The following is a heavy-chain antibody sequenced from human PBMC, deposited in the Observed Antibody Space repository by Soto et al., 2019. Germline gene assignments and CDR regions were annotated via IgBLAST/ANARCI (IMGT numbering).Heavy chain of an antibody. Sequence: SETLSLTCSVSGDSVSSGDYYWSWIRQPPGKGLEWIGHVYFSGSTNYIPSLKSRPTMSVDTAKNQFSLKLNSVTAADMAVYYCARIPVDTYMIYWSDPWGQGTQVTVSS. CDR1: GDSVSSGDYY. V-gene: IGHV4-61*08. J-gene: IGHJ5*02. CDR2: VYFSGST. D-gene: IGHD3-16*01. CDR3: ARIPVDTYMIYWSDP.